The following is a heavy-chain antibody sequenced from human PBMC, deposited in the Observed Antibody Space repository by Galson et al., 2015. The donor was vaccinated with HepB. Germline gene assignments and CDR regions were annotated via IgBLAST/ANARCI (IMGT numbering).Heavy chain of an antibody. J-gene: IGHJ6*03. V-gene: IGHV1-3*01. CDR2: INADNGNA. CDR3: ARGRATGTTVTLTNYYCYFMNA. Sequence: SVKVSCKASGYTFTKYTIHWVRQAPGQGLEWMGWINADNGNAKSSQRFQGRVTITRDTSASTAYMELRSLRSDDTAVYYCARGRATGTTVTLTNYYCYFMNAWGKGPSVTV. CDR1: GYTFTKYT. D-gene: IGHD4-17*01.